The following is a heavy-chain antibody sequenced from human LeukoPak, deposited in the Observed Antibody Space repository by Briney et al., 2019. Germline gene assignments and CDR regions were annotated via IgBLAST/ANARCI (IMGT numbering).Heavy chain of an antibody. J-gene: IGHJ4*02. V-gene: IGHV5-51*01. CDR3: ARGRNRGYVLF. CDR2: IYPGDSDA. D-gene: IGHD5-12*01. CDR1: GYSFTSYW. Sequence: GESLKISCKGSGYSFTSYWIGWVRQMPGKGLEGLGIIYPGDSDAGHSPSFQAQVTISADKSISTAYLQWSSLKASDTAMYYCARGRNRGYVLFWGQGTLVTVSS.